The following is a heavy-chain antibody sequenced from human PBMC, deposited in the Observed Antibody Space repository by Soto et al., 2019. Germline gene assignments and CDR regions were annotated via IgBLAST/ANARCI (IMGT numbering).Heavy chain of an antibody. D-gene: IGHD6-13*01. CDR1: GGSISSYY. CDR2: IHYSGST. Sequence: SETLSLTCTVSGGSISSYYWNWIRQPPGKGLEWIGYIHYSGSTNYNPSLKSRVTISVDTSKNQFSLKLSSVTAADTAVYYCARQTLLGSSSWSYYFDYWGQGTLVTVSS. CDR3: ARQTLLGSSSWSYYFDY. J-gene: IGHJ4*02. V-gene: IGHV4-59*08.